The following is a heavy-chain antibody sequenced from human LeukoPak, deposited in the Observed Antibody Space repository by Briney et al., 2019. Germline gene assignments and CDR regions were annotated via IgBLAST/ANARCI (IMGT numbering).Heavy chain of an antibody. CDR2: MKSNNGHT. CDR1: GYTFTSYD. Sequence: ASVKVSCKASGYTFTSYDFNWVRQAPGQGLEWMGWMKSNNGHTGYAQKFQGRVTMTRDTSINTAYKELSSLTFEDTAVFYCARGPPNWGMVGYWGQGTLVTVSS. D-gene: IGHD7-27*01. CDR3: ARGPPNWGMVGY. J-gene: IGHJ4*02. V-gene: IGHV1-8*01.